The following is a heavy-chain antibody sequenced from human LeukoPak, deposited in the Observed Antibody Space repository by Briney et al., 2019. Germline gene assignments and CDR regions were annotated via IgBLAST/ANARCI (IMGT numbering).Heavy chain of an antibody. D-gene: IGHD6-6*01. CDR2: IYYSGST. Sequence: SETLSLTCTVSGVSISSSSYHWAWIRQPPGKGLEWIESIYYSGSTYYNPSLKSRVTISVDTSKNQSSLKLSSVTAADTAVYYCASDEGSSSSWNFNWFDPWGQGTRVTVSS. J-gene: IGHJ5*02. V-gene: IGHV4-39*01. CDR3: ASDEGSSSSWNFNWFDP. CDR1: GVSISSSSYH.